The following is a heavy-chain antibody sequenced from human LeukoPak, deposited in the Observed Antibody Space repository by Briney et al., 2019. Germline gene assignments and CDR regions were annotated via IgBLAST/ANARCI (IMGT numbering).Heavy chain of an antibody. CDR3: TTEFWGSYNN. CDR1: GFSFSNAW. J-gene: IGHJ1*01. V-gene: IGHV3-15*01. Sequence: KPGGSLRLSCAASGFSFSNAWMRWVRQAPGMGLEWVGHIKSKTDGGTTDYAAPVKGRFTISRDDSKNTLSLQMNSLQSDDTALYYCTTEFWGSYNNWGQGALVTVSS. CDR2: IKSKTDGGTT. D-gene: IGHD1-14*01.